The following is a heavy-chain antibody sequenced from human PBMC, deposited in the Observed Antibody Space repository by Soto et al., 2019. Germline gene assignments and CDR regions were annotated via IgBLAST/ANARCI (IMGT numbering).Heavy chain of an antibody. J-gene: IGHJ4*02. Sequence: PSETLSLTCAVYGGSFSGYYWSWIRQPPGKGLEWIGEINHSGSTNYNPSLKSRVTISVDTSKNQFSLKLSSVTAADTAVYYCARGRGSSVLSSSGSPPRGIYYSDSWGQGTLVTVSS. V-gene: IGHV4-34*01. D-gene: IGHD3-10*01. CDR2: INHSGST. CDR1: GGSFSGYY. CDR3: ARGRGSSVLSSSGSPPRGIYYSDS.